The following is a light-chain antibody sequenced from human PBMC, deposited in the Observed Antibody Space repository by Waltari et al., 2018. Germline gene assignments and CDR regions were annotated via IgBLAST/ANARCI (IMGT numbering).Light chain of an antibody. CDR2: DVS. J-gene: IGLJ3*02. CDR1: SSDVGGYNY. V-gene: IGLV2-14*01. Sequence: QSALTQPASVSGSPGQSITISCTGTSSDVGGYNYVSWYQQHQGKAPKLMIYDVSKRPSVVSNPFSGSKSGNTASLTISGLQAEDEADYYCSSYTSSSTWVFGGGTKLTVL. CDR3: SSYTSSSTWV.